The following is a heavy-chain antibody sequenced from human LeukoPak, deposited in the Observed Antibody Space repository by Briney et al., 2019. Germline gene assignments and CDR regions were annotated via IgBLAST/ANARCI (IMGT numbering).Heavy chain of an antibody. V-gene: IGHV3-30*18. D-gene: IGHD3-22*01. CDR3: VKGGTMIVVVIADY. Sequence: GSSLRLSCAASGLTFSSYGMHWVRQAPGKGLGWVAVISYDGSNKYYADAVKGRFTISRDNSKNTLYLQMNSLRAEDTAVYYCVKGGTMIVVVIADYWGQGTLVTVSS. CDR1: GLTFSSYG. CDR2: ISYDGSNK. J-gene: IGHJ4*02.